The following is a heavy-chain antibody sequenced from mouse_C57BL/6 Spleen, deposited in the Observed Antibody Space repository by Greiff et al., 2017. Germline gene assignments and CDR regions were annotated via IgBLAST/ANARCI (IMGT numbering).Heavy chain of an antibody. D-gene: IGHD2-3*01. Sequence: EVQVVESEGGLVQPGSSMKLSCTASGFTFSDYYMAWVRQVPEKGLEWVANINYDGSSTYYLDSLKSRFIISRDNAKNILYLQMSSLKSEDTATYYCARIYDGYYGAMDYWGQGTSVTVSS. CDR1: GFTFSDYY. CDR3: ARIYDGYYGAMDY. CDR2: INYDGSST. V-gene: IGHV5-16*01. J-gene: IGHJ4*01.